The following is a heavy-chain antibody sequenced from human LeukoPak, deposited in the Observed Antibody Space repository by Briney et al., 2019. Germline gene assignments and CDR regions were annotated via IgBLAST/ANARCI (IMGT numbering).Heavy chain of an antibody. CDR3: ARDFGSGGYLAYYFDY. V-gene: IGHV3-30*04. Sequence: PGGSLRLSCAASGFTFSSYAMHWVRQAPGKGLEWVAVISYDGSNKYYADSVKGRFTISRDNSKNTLYLQMNSLRAEDTAVYYRARDFGSGGYLAYYFDYWGQGTLVTVSS. J-gene: IGHJ4*02. CDR1: GFTFSSYA. CDR2: ISYDGSNK. D-gene: IGHD3-10*01.